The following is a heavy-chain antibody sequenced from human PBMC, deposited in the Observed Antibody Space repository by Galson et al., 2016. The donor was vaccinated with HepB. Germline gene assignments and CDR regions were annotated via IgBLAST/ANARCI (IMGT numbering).Heavy chain of an antibody. V-gene: IGHV3-15*01. CDR1: GFTVSDAW. Sequence: SLRLSCAASGFTVSDAWMSWVRQAPGKGLEWVGRIISTTDGGTTDYAAPVKGRFTISRDDSKNTLYLQMNSLKTEDTAVYYCTTDRSSKGYRGHDAYYYDYEMDGWGQGTTVTVSS. J-gene: IGHJ6*02. CDR3: TTDRSSKGYRGHDAYYYDYEMDG. CDR2: IISTTDGGTT. D-gene: IGHD5-18*01.